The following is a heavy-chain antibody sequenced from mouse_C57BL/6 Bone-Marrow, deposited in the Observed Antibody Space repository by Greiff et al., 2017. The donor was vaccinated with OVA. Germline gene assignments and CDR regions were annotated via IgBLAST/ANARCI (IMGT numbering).Heavy chain of an antibody. CDR1: GYTFTSYW. Sequence: VQLQQSGTVLARPGASVKMSCKTSGYTFTSYWMHWVKQRPGQGLEWIGAIYPGNSDTSYNQKFKGKAKLTAVTSASTAYMELSSLTNEDSAVYYCTRSTTVVATVAMGYWGQGTSVTVSS. D-gene: IGHD1-1*01. CDR3: TRSTTVVATVAMGY. J-gene: IGHJ4*01. V-gene: IGHV1-5*01. CDR2: IYPGNSDT.